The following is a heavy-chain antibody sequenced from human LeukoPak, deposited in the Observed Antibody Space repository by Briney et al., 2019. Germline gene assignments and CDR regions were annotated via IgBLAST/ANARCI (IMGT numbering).Heavy chain of an antibody. CDR3: ARFRITGTYYFDY. Sequence: GASVKVSCKASGYTFTSYAMNWVRQAPGQGLEWMGGIIPIFGTANYAQKFQGRVTITADKSTSTTYMELSSLRSEDTAVYYCARFRITGTYYFDYWGQGTLVTVSS. J-gene: IGHJ4*02. V-gene: IGHV1-69*06. CDR2: IIPIFGTA. D-gene: IGHD1-20*01. CDR1: GYTFTSYA.